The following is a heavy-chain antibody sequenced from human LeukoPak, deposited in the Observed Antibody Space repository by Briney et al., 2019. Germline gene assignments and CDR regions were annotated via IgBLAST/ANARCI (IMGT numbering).Heavy chain of an antibody. J-gene: IGHJ4*02. V-gene: IGHV4-39*01. D-gene: IGHD2/OR15-2a*01. CDR3: ARGSNVIDY. CDR1: DGSISSSSYY. Sequence: SETLSLTCTVSDGSISSSSYYWGWIRQPPGKGLEWIGSIYYSGNTYSNPSLKSRATISVDTSKNQFSLRLTSVTAADTAVYYCARGSNVIDYWGQGTLVTVSS. CDR2: IYYSGNT.